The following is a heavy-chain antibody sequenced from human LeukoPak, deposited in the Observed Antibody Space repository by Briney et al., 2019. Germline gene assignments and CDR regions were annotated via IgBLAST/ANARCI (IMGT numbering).Heavy chain of an antibody. CDR3: AIGLHGIAVAGIHSYYYMVV. D-gene: IGHD6-19*01. J-gene: IGHJ6*03. Sequence: PGGSLRLSCAASGFTFSTYCMTWVRQAPGKGLEWVAHINETGGEKYYVDSVKGRFTISRDNSKNSLYLQMNSLRAEDTAVYYCAIGLHGIAVAGIHSYYYMVVRGKAST. CDR2: INETGGEK. CDR1: GFTFSTYC. V-gene: IGHV3-7*03.